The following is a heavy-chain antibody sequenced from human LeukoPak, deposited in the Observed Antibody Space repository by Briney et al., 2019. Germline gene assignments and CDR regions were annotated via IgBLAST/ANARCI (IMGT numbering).Heavy chain of an antibody. CDR3: AITGSDTSGYYSTGDAFDI. V-gene: IGHV3-21*01. Sequence: GGSLRLSCAASGFTFSRNSMNWVRQAPGKGLEWVSSISSSSSYIYYADSVKGRFTISRDNAKNSLYLQMNSLRAEDTAVHYCAITGSDTSGYYSTGDAFDIWGQGTMVTVSS. J-gene: IGHJ3*02. D-gene: IGHD3-22*01. CDR1: GFTFSRNS. CDR2: ISSSSSYI.